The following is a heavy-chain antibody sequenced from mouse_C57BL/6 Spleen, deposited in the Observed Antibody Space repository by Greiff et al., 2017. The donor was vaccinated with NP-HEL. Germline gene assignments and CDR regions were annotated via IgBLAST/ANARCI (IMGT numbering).Heavy chain of an antibody. CDR1: GFNIKDDY. CDR2: IDPENGDT. J-gene: IGHJ3*01. Sequence: EVQLQQSGAELVRPGASVKLSCTASGFNIKDDYMHWVKQRPEQGLEWIGWIDPENGDTEYASKFQGKATITADTSSNTAYLQHSSLTSEDTAVYYCTTSSWAYWGQGTLVTVSA. D-gene: IGHD1-1*01. CDR3: TTSSWAY. V-gene: IGHV14-4*01.